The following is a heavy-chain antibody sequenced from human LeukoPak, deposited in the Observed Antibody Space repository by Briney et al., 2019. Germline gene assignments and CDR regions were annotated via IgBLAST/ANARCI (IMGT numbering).Heavy chain of an antibody. CDR2: ISGSGGST. J-gene: IGHJ3*02. Sequence: PGGSLRLSCAASGFTISSYAMSWVRQAPGKGLEWVSAISGSGGSTYYADSVKGRFTISRDNSENTLYLQMNSLRAEDTAVYYCAKVESSSWYGADAFDIWGQGTMVTVSS. CDR1: GFTISSYA. CDR3: AKVESSSWYGADAFDI. V-gene: IGHV3-23*01. D-gene: IGHD6-13*01.